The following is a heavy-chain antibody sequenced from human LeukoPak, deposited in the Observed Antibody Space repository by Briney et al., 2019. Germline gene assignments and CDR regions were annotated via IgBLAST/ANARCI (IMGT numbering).Heavy chain of an antibody. CDR3: ARDSPSRDSSDYMDV. CDR2: ISSSGSTI. CDR1: GFTFSDYY. Sequence: GGSLRLSCAASGFTFSDYYMSWIRQAPGKGLEWVSYISSSGSTIYYADSVKGRFTISRDNAKNSLYLQMNSLRAEDTAVYYCARDSPSRDSSDYMDVWGKGTTVTVSS. V-gene: IGHV3-11*01. J-gene: IGHJ6*03. D-gene: IGHD6-6*01.